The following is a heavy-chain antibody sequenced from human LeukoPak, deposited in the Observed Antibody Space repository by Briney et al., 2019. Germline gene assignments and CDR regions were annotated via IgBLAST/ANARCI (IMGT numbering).Heavy chain of an antibody. CDR3: ARTSGITGCFDY. Sequence: ASVKVSCKPSGYTFTSYYMHWVRQAPGQGLEWMGIINPSGGSTSYAQKFQGRVTMTRDTSTSTVYMELSSLRSEDTAVYYCARTSGITGCFDYWGQGTLVTVSS. V-gene: IGHV1-46*01. J-gene: IGHJ4*02. D-gene: IGHD1-20*01. CDR1: GYTFTSYY. CDR2: INPSGGST.